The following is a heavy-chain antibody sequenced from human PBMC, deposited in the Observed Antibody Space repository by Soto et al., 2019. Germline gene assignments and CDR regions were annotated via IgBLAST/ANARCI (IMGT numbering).Heavy chain of an antibody. V-gene: IGHV4-4*07. Sequence: SETLSLTCTVSGGSVSGYYWSWIRQPAGKGLEWIGRIYSSGSSNYNPSLNSRLTMSVDTSKNQFSLKLSSLTVADTAVYFCARDNRLAVAGTWGFDFWGQGTLVTVS. D-gene: IGHD6-19*01. CDR3: ARDNRLAVAGTWGFDF. J-gene: IGHJ4*02. CDR1: GGSVSGYY. CDR2: IYSSGSS.